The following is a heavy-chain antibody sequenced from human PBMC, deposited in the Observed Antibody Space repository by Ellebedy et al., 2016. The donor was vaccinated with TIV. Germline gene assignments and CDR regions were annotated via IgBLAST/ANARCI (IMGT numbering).Heavy chain of an antibody. D-gene: IGHD2-15*01. CDR3: ATDAAYCSVGSCQSLYYFDF. J-gene: IGHJ4*02. CDR2: VSYDGSDE. V-gene: IGHV3-30*03. Sequence: PGGSLRLSCAASGFTFSNFGMHWVRQAPGKGLEWVAIVSYDGSDEFYADSVRGRFTISRDNSMNILYLQMNSLRAEDTAVYYCATDAAYCSVGSCQSLYYFDFWGQGPLVTVSS. CDR1: GFTFSNFG.